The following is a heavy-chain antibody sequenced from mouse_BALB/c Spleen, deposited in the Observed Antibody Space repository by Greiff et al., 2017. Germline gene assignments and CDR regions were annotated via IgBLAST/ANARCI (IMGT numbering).Heavy chain of an antibody. CDR1: GFSLTSYG. CDR3: ARNRGDGYYRFAY. CDR2: IWSGGST. J-gene: IGHJ3*01. Sequence: VMLVESGPGLVQPSQSLSITCTVSGFSLTSYGVHWVRQSPGKGLEWLGVIWSGGSTDYNAAFISRLSISKDNSKSQVFFKMNSLQADDTAIYYCARNRGDGYYRFAYWGQGTLVTVSA. D-gene: IGHD2-3*01. V-gene: IGHV2-4-1*01.